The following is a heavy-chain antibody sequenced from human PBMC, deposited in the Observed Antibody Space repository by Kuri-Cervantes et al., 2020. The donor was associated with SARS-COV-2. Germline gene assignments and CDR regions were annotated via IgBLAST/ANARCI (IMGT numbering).Heavy chain of an antibody. Sequence: GGSLRLSCAASGFTFSSYEMNWVRQAPGKGLVWVSRINSDGSSTSYADSVKGRFTISRDNAKNSLYLQMNSLRAEDTALYYCVKEKGIILAATDAFDIWGQGTMVTVSS. CDR2: INSDGSST. CDR3: VKEKGIILAATDAFDI. D-gene: IGHD6-13*01. V-gene: IGHV3-74*01. J-gene: IGHJ3*02. CDR1: GFTFSSYE.